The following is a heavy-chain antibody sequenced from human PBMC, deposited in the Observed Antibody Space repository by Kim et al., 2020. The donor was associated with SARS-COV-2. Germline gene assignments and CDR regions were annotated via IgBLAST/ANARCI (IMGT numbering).Heavy chain of an antibody. J-gene: IGHJ5*02. V-gene: IGHV4-59*01. Sequence: SETLSLTCTVSGGSISSYYWSWIRQPPGKGLEWIGYIYYSGSTNYNPSLKSRVTISVDTSKNQFSLKLSSVTAADTAVYYCARGRALLSITPGNWFDPWGQGTLVTVSS. CDR2: IYYSGST. CDR1: GGSISSYY. D-gene: IGHD3-3*01. CDR3: ARGRALLSITPGNWFDP.